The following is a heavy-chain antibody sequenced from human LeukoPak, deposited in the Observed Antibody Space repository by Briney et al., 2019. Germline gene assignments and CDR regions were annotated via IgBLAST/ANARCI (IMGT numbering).Heavy chain of an antibody. Sequence: GRSLRLCCAAPVFTFNSYGMPRVRQARAKGLGRVAVLWYDGSNKYYADSVKGRFTISRDNSKNTLYLQMNSLRAEDTAVYYCARDAYYGSGSSDYWGQGTLVTVSS. V-gene: IGHV3-33*01. D-gene: IGHD3-10*01. J-gene: IGHJ4*02. CDR1: VFTFNSYG. CDR3: ARDAYYGSGSSDY. CDR2: LWYDGSNK.